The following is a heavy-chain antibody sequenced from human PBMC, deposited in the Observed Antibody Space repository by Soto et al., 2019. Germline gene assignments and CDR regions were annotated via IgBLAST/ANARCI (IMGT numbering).Heavy chain of an antibody. V-gene: IGHV1-8*01. CDR1: GYTFTSYD. Sequence: PSVKVSCKASGYTFTSYDINWVRQATGQGLEWMGWMNPNSGNTGYAQKFQGRVTMTRNTSISTAYMELSSLRSEDTAVYYCARGSFYDFWSGSLPAFDPWGQGTLVTVSS. CDR3: ARGSFYDFWSGSLPAFDP. J-gene: IGHJ5*02. D-gene: IGHD3-3*01. CDR2: MNPNSGNT.